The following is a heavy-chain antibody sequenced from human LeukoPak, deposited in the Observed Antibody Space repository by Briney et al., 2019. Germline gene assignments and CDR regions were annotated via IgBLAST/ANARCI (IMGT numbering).Heavy chain of an antibody. V-gene: IGHV4-59*01. CDR1: GGSISSYY. CDR2: IYYSGST. D-gene: IGHD3-10*01. CDR3: AREVSITMVRGAFDY. Sequence: SETLSLTCTVSGGSISSYYWSWIRQPPGKGLEWIGYIYYSGSTNYNPSLKSRVTISVDTSKNQFSQKLSSVTAADTAVYYCAREVSITMVRGAFDYWGQGTLVTVSS. J-gene: IGHJ4*02.